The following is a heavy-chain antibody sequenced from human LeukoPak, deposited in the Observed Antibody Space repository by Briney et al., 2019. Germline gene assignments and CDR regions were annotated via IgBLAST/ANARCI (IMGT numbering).Heavy chain of an antibody. D-gene: IGHD2-8*02. Sequence: TSVKVSYKAPGGTFSSYAISWVRQAPGQGLEWMGRIIPIFGTANYAQKFQGRVTITTDESTSTAYMELSSLRSEDTAVYYCATVLVAHSYYFDYWGQGTLVTVSS. V-gene: IGHV1-69*05. CDR2: IIPIFGTA. CDR3: ATVLVAHSYYFDY. CDR1: GGTFSSYA. J-gene: IGHJ4*02.